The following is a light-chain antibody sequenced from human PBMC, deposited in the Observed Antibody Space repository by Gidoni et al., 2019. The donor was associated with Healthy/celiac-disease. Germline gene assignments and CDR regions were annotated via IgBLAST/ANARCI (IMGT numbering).Light chain of an antibody. CDR2: DAS. J-gene: IGKJ5*01. V-gene: IGKV3-11*01. Sequence: EIVLTQSPATLSLSPGERATLSCRASQSVSSYLAWYQQKPGQAPRLLIYDASNRATGIPARFSGSGYGTDFTLTISSLEPEDFAVYYCQQRSNWTITFXXXTRLEIK. CDR1: QSVSSY. CDR3: QQRSNWTIT.